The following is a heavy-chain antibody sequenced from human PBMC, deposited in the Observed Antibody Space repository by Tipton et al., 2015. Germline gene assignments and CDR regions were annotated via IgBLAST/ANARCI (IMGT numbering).Heavy chain of an antibody. V-gene: IGHV4-39*07. Sequence: TLSLTCTVSGGSISSSSYYWGWIRQPPGKGLEWIGSIYYSGSTNYNPSLKSRVTISVDTSKTQFSLKMSSVTASDTAVYYCARARGRHGGLFDSWGQGTLVTVSS. CDR2: IYYSGST. CDR1: GGSISSSSYY. J-gene: IGHJ4*02. D-gene: IGHD4-23*01. CDR3: ARARGRHGGLFDS.